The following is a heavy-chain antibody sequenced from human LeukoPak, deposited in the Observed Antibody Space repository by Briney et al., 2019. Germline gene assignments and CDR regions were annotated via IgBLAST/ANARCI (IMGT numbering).Heavy chain of an antibody. D-gene: IGHD3-22*01. Sequence: GASVKVSCKASGYTFTGHYMHWVRQAPGQGLEWMGRISPNSGGTNYAQKFQGRVTMTRDTSISTAYMELSRLRSDDTAVYYCARDNQYYYDSSGYLGDYWGQGTLVTVSS. CDR1: GYTFTGHY. J-gene: IGHJ4*02. CDR2: ISPNSGGT. CDR3: ARDNQYYYDSSGYLGDY. V-gene: IGHV1-2*06.